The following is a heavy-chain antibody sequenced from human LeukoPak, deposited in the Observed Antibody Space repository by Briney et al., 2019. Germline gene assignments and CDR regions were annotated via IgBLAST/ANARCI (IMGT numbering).Heavy chain of an antibody. CDR3: ARHPLYYYYYMDV. CDR2: IYPGDSDT. V-gene: IGHV5-51*01. J-gene: IGHJ6*03. Sequence: GESLKISCKGSGYSFTSYWIGWVRQMPGKGLEGMGSIYPGDSDTRYSPSFQGQVTISADKSISTAYLQWSSLKASDTAMYYCARHPLYYYYYMDVWGKGTTVTVSS. CDR1: GYSFTSYW.